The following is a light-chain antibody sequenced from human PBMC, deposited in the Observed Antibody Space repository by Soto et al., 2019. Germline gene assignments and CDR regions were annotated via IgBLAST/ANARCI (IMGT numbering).Light chain of an antibody. Sequence: QSALTQPASVSGSPGQSITISCTGTSSDVGTNNFVSWYQQHPGTAPKLVIHEVSNRPSGVSSRFSGSKSGNTASLTISGLQAEDEADYYCSSYAGSSNVFGTGTKLTVL. CDR1: SSDVGTNNF. J-gene: IGLJ1*01. CDR2: EVS. CDR3: SSYAGSSNV. V-gene: IGLV2-14*01.